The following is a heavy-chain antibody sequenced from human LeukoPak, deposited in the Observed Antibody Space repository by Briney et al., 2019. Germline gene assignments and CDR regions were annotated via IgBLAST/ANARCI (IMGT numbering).Heavy chain of an antibody. D-gene: IGHD2-2*02. CDR1: GYTFTSYG. J-gene: IGHJ6*02. V-gene: IGHV1-18*01. CDR3: ARVYCSSTSCYMSYYYYGMDV. CDR2: ISAYNGNT. Sequence: ASVKVSCKASGYTFTSYGISWVRQAPGQGLEWMGWISAYNGNTNYAQKFQGRVTMTRNTSISTAYMELSSLRSEDTAVYYCARVYCSSTSCYMSYYYYGMDVWGQGTTVTVSS.